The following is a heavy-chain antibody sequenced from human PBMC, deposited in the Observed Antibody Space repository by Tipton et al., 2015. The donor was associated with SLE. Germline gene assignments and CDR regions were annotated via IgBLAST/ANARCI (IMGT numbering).Heavy chain of an antibody. CDR3: TRTVLAARGYYFDY. CDR2: IRSKAYGGTT. D-gene: IGHD2-15*01. J-gene: IGHJ4*02. V-gene: IGHV3-49*03. CDR1: GFTFGDYA. Sequence: SLRLSCTASGFTFGDYAMSWFRQAPGKGLEWVGFIRSKAYGGTTEYAASVKGRFTISRDDSKSIAYLQMNSLKTEDTAVHYCTRTVLAARGYYFDYWGQGTLVTVSS.